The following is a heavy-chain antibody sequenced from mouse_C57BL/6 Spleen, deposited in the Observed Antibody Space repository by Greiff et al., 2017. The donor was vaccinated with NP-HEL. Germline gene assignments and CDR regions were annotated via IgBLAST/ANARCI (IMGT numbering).Heavy chain of an antibody. CDR1: GYTFTSYW. Sequence: VQLQQSGAELVKPGASVKLSCKASGYTFTSYWMQWVNQRPGQGLEWIGEIDPSDSYTNYNQKFKGKATLTVDTSSSTAYMQLSSLTSEDSAVYYCARDYGRSRAYWGQGTLVTVSA. J-gene: IGHJ3*01. CDR2: IDPSDSYT. CDR3: ARDYGRSRAY. D-gene: IGHD1-1*01. V-gene: IGHV1-50*01.